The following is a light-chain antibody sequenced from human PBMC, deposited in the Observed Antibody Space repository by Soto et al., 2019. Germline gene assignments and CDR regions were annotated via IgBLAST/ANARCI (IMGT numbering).Light chain of an antibody. Sequence: DIQMTQSPSTLSASVGDRVTITCRASQSISSWLAWYQQKPGKAPKLLIYDASSLESVVPSGFSGSGSGTKFTLTISSLQPDDFATYYCQQYNSYSPAFGQGTKVEIK. CDR2: DAS. CDR1: QSISSW. V-gene: IGKV1-5*01. J-gene: IGKJ1*01. CDR3: QQYNSYSPA.